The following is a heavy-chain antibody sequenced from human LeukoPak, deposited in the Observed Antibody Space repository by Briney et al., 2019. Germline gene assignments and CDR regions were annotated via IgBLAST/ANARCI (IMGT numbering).Heavy chain of an antibody. CDR1: GFTFSDYY. CDR3: ARDHWSSSSEGNHWFDP. J-gene: IGHJ5*02. D-gene: IGHD6-6*01. Sequence: PGGSLRRSCAASGFTFSDYYMTWIRQAPGKGLEWVSYISGSGGSIYYADSVKGRITISRDNAKNSLYLQMNSLRAVDTAVYYCARDHWSSSSEGNHWFDPWGQGTLVTVSS. CDR2: ISGSGGSI. V-gene: IGHV3-11*01.